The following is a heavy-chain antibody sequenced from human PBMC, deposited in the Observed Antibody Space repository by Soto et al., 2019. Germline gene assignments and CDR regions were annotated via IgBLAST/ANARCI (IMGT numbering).Heavy chain of an antibody. CDR1: GFTFSSYG. V-gene: IGHV3-33*01. J-gene: IGHJ6*02. CDR3: ARDRWLPDYYGMDV. D-gene: IGHD5-12*01. CDR2: IWYDGSNK. Sequence: QVQLVESGGGVVQPGRSLRLSCAASGFTFSSYGMHWVRQAPGKGLEWVAVIWYDGSNKYYADSVKGRFTISRDNSKNTLYLQMNSLRAEDTAVYYCARDRWLPDYYGMDVWGQGTTVTVSS.